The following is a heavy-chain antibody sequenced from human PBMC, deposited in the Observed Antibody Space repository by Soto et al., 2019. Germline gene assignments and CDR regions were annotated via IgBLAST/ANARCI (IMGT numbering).Heavy chain of an antibody. CDR1: GGSMTGYS. J-gene: IGHJ4*02. V-gene: IGHV4-4*07. CDR3: ARTHWVYGTEF. Sequence: SETLSLTCTVSGGSMTGYSWTWIRQPAGKGLEWIGHVYNSGNTDYNPSLESRITMAVDTSKQQFSLKLKSVTAADTAMYYCARTHWVYGTEFWGQGTLVTVSS. D-gene: IGHD2-8*01. CDR2: VYNSGNT.